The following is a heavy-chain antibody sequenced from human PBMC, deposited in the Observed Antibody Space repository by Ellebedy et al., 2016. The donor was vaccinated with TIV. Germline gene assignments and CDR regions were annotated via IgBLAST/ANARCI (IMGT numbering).Heavy chain of an antibody. V-gene: IGHV3-11*03. CDR3: ARLDAITDVKSLDY. Sequence: GRFTISRDNAKNSLYLQMNSLRAEDTAVYYCARLDAITDVKSLDYWGQGTLVTVSS. D-gene: IGHD3/OR15-3a*01. J-gene: IGHJ4*02.